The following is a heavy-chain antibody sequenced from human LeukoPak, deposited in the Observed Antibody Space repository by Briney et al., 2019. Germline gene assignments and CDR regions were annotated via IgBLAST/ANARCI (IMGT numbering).Heavy chain of an antibody. CDR2: IYYSGST. CDR1: GGSISSGGYY. D-gene: IGHD5-18*01. CDR3: ARVRGYSYGLGLDP. Sequence: SETLSLTCTVSGGSISSGGYYWSWIRQHPGKGLEWIGYIYYSGSTYYNPSLKSRVTISVDTSKNQFSLKLSSVTAADTAVYYCARVRGYSYGLGLDPWGQGTLVIVSS. J-gene: IGHJ5*02. V-gene: IGHV4-31*03.